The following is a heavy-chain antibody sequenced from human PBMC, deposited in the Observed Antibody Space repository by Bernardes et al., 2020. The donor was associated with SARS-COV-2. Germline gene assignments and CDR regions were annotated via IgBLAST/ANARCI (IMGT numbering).Heavy chain of an antibody. J-gene: IGHJ4*02. V-gene: IGHV4-59*01. CDR3: ARVGAGLGWLDY. CDR2: IYYSGSR. D-gene: IGHD6-19*01. CDR1: GVSISGDY. Sequence: SETLSLTCTVSGVSISGDYWSWIRQPPGTGLEWIGYIYYSGSRHHNPSLESRLTMSLDMSKNQFSLKLTSMTAADTAVYYCARVGAGLGWLDYWGQGTLVTVSS.